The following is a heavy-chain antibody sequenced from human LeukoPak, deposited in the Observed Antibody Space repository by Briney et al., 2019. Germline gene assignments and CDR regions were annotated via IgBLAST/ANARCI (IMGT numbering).Heavy chain of an antibody. Sequence: AETLFLSCIGSGGSISTYYGTWIRQPPGKGLEWIGNVFYTGSTNYNPSLQSRVTVSVDTSKNQFSLQLTSVAAADTAVYYCVRLDPQFDSFDVWGQGTLVTVSS. CDR1: GGSISTYY. J-gene: IGHJ3*01. V-gene: IGHV4-59*01. CDR2: VFYTGST. CDR3: VRLDPQFDSFDV. D-gene: IGHD6-19*01.